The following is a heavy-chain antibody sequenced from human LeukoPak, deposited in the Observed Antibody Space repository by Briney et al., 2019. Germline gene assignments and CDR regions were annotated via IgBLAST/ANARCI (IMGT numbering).Heavy chain of an antibody. D-gene: IGHD2-8*01. CDR1: GFTFSSYA. CDR3: ARDTISIVLIED. J-gene: IGHJ4*02. Sequence: TGGSLRLSCAASGFTFSSYAMHWVRQAPGKGLEWVAVISYDGSNKYYADSVKGRFTISRDNSKNMLYLQMNSLRAEDTAVYYCARDTISIVLIEDWGQGTLVTVSS. CDR2: ISYDGSNK. V-gene: IGHV3-30-3*01.